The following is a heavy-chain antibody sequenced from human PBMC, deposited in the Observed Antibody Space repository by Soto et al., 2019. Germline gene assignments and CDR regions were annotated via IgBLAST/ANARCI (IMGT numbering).Heavy chain of an antibody. CDR2: VDHRGST. J-gene: IGHJ3*01. CDR1: GESFSGYY. V-gene: IGHV4-34*02. Sequence: QVHLQQRGAGLLKPSETLSLNCVVSGESFSGYYWSWIRQTPGMGLEWIGEVDHRGSTTYNPSLKNRASISIDSSKNLFSLELTSVPAAGTAIYFCARYEYGNSLCGVDVWGQGTRVTVSS. CDR3: ARYEYGNSLCGVDV. D-gene: IGHD1-7*01.